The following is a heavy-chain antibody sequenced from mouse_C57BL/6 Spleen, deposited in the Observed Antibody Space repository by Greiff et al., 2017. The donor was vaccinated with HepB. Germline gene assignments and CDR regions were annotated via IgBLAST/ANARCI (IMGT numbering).Heavy chain of an antibody. J-gene: IGHJ1*03. CDR3: AREGALYYGSSYGYFDV. V-gene: IGHV1-82*01. CDR2: IYPGDGDT. CDR1: GYAFSSSW. D-gene: IGHD1-1*01. Sequence: QVQLQQSGPELVKPGASVKISCKASGYAFSSSWMNWVKQRPGKGLEWIGRIYPGDGDTNYNGKFKGKATLTADKSSSTAYMQLSSLTSEESAVYFCAREGALYYGSSYGYFDVWGTGTTVTVSS.